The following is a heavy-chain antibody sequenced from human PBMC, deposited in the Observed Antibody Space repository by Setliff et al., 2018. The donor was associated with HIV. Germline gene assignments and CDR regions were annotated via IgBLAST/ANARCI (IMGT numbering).Heavy chain of an antibody. V-gene: IGHV1-2*02. CDR2: INPNNGGT. CDR3: ARNPRIAVAGTDYYYYMDV. CDR1: GYRFTGNY. Sequence: ASVKVSCKAVGYRFTGNYIHWVRQAPGQGLEWMGWINPNNGGTNYAQRFQGRVTMTRDTATSTVYMELSSLRSEDTAVYYCARNPRIAVAGTDYYYYMDVWGKGTTVTVSS. D-gene: IGHD6-19*01. J-gene: IGHJ6*03.